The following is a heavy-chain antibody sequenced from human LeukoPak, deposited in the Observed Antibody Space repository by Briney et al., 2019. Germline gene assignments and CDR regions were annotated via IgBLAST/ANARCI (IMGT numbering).Heavy chain of an antibody. Sequence: PGGSLRLSCAASGFIFSSYAMHWVRQAPGKGLEWVAVISFDGSIKYYADSVKGRFTISRDNSKNTLYLQMDSLRAEDTAVYYCARADGQHYFYGMDVWGQGTTVTVSS. CDR1: GFIFSSYA. D-gene: IGHD6-13*01. V-gene: IGHV3-30-3*01. CDR2: ISFDGSIK. CDR3: ARADGQHYFYGMDV. J-gene: IGHJ6*02.